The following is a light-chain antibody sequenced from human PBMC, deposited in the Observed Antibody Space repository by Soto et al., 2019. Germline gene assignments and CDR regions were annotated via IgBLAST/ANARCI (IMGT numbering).Light chain of an antibody. Sequence: DIQMTQSPSSLSASVGDRVTITCRASQSISSYLNWYQQKPGKAPKLLIYAASSLQSGVPSRFSGSGSGTDFTLTISSLQPEDFATYYCQQSYSTPITFGQGTRWRI. CDR3: QQSYSTPIT. J-gene: IGKJ5*01. CDR1: QSISSY. CDR2: AAS. V-gene: IGKV1-39*01.